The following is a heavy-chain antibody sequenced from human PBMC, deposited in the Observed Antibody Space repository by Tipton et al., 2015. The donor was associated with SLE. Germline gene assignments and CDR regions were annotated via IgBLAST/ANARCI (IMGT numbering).Heavy chain of an antibody. V-gene: IGHV4-59*01. J-gene: IGHJ4*02. D-gene: IGHD3-10*01. Sequence: TLSLTCTVSGVSFSDYSWSWVRQPPGKGLEWIGYFYYGGSTNYNPSLKSRVTMSVDTSKNQFSLKLSSVTAADTAVYYCARHNYYASVSLTWGYFDYWGQGTPVTVSS. CDR3: ARHNYYASVSLTWGYFDY. CDR2: FYYGGST. CDR1: GVSFSDYS.